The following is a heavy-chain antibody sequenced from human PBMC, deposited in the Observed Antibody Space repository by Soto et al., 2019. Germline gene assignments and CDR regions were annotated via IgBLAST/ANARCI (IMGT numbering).Heavy chain of an antibody. J-gene: IGHJ4*02. CDR1: GYTLTELS. Sequence: ASVKVSCKVSGYTLTELSMHWVRQAPGKGLEWMGGFDPEDGETIYAQKFQGRVTITRDTSASTAYMELSSLRSEDTAVYYCARDRQKYSSSWSFDYWGQGTLVTVSS. V-gene: IGHV1-24*01. CDR2: FDPEDGET. CDR3: ARDRQKYSSSWSFDY. D-gene: IGHD6-13*01.